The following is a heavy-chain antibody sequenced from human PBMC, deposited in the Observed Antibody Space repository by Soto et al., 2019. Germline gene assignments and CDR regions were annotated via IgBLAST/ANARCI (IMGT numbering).Heavy chain of an antibody. V-gene: IGHV5-10-1*01. Sequence: GESLKISCQGSGYTFTGHWISWVRQMPGKGLEWMGRIDPSDSYTDYSPTVQGHVTMSADKSINTAYLQWSSLQASDTAVYYCTRHTGYDSSLDYWGLGTLVTVSS. J-gene: IGHJ4*02. CDR1: GYTFTGHW. CDR2: IDPSDSYT. D-gene: IGHD5-12*01. CDR3: TRHTGYDSSLDY.